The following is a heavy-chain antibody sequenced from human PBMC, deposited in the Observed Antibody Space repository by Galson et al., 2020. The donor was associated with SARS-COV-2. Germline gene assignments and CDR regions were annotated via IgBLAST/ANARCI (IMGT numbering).Heavy chain of an antibody. V-gene: IGHV3-74*01. Sequence: EAPLILSSAASSSTFSSCYMHWVRQAPGKGLVWISRINNDGSSTSYADPVKGRITIPRDNAKNTLYLQLNSLRAEDTAVYYCARVGTRSGWMYYFGYGGQGTLVTVSS. CDR2: INNDGSST. CDR1: SSTFSSCY. CDR3: ARVGTRSGWMYYFGY. J-gene: IGHJ4*02. D-gene: IGHD6-19*01.